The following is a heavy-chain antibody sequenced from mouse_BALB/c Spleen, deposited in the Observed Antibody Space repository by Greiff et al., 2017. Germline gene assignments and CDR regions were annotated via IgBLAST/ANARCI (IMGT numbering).Heavy chain of an antibody. V-gene: IGHV3-1*02. D-gene: IGHD2-4*01. CDR1: GYSITSGYS. CDR2: IHYSGST. J-gene: IGHJ4*01. Sequence: EVQLVESGPDLVKPSQSLSLTCTVTGYSITSGYSWHWIRQFPGNKLEWMGYIHYSGSTNYNPSLKSRISITRDTSKNQFFLQLNSVTTEDTATYYWARFYYDYDEGYARDYWGQGTSVTVSS. CDR3: ARFYYDYDEGYARDY.